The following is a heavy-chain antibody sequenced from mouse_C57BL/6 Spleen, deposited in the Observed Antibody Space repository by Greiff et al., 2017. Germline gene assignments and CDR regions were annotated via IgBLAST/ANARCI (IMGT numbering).Heavy chain of an antibody. J-gene: IGHJ3*01. CDR1: GYAFSSYW. Sequence: QVQLQQSGAELVKPGASVKISCKASGYAFSSYWMNWVKQRPGKGLEWIGQIYPGDGDTNYNGKFKGKATLTADKSSSTAYMQLSSLTSEDSSVYFCARHYCGSREFAYWGQGTLVTVSA. CDR3: ARHYCGSREFAY. CDR2: IYPGDGDT. D-gene: IGHD1-1*01. V-gene: IGHV1-80*01.